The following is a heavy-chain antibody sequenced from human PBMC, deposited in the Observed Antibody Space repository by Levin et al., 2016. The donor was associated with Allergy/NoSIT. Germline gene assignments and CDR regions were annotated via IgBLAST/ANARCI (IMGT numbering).Heavy chain of an antibody. CDR2: IIPIFGTA. D-gene: IGHD6-19*01. J-gene: IGHJ4*02. CDR3: ASVNFAVAGYFDY. Sequence: WVRQAPGQGLEWMGGIIPIFGTANYAQKFQGRVTITADKSTSTAYMELSSLRSEDTAVYYCASVNFAVAGYFDYWGQGTLVTVSS. V-gene: IGHV1-69*06.